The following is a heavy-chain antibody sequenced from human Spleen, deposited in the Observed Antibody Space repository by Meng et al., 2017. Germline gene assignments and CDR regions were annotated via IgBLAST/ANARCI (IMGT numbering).Heavy chain of an antibody. Sequence: GGSLRLSCAASGFTFSNYAMSWVRQSPGKGLEWVSALSASTGSTYYADSVRGRSTISRDNSKNTLYLQMNSLRAEDTAVYYCASHFGSSGYYYFDYWGPGTLVTVSS. V-gene: IGHV3-23*01. J-gene: IGHJ4*02. CDR3: ASHFGSSGYYYFDY. CDR2: LSASTGST. D-gene: IGHD3-22*01. CDR1: GFTFSNYA.